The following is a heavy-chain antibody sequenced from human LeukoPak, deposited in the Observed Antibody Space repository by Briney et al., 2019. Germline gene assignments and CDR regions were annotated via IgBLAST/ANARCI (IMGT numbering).Heavy chain of an antibody. CDR2: INPSCGST. J-gene: IGHJ6*02. CDR1: GYTFNSYY. Sequence: ASVKVSCKASGYTFNSYYMHWVRQALGQGLEWMGIINPSCGSTSYAQKFQGRVTITADESTSTAYLELSSLRSEDTAVYYCARGSIAAALSPNYYYYGMDVWGQGTTVTVSS. V-gene: IGHV1-46*02. D-gene: IGHD6-13*01. CDR3: ARGSIAAALSPNYYYYGMDV.